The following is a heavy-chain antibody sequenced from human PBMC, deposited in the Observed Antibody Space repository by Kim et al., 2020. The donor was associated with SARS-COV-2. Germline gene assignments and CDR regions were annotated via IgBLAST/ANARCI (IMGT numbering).Heavy chain of an antibody. CDR3: ASRSYIAVAGYYYYYGMDV. Sequence: ASVKVSCKASGYTFTSYDINWVRQATGQGLEWMGWMNPNSGNTGYAQKFQGRVTMTRNTSISTAYMELRSLRSEDTAVYYCASRSYIAVAGYYYYYGMDVWGQGTTVTVSS. D-gene: IGHD6-19*01. CDR2: MNPNSGNT. CDR1: GYTFTSYD. J-gene: IGHJ6*02. V-gene: IGHV1-8*01.